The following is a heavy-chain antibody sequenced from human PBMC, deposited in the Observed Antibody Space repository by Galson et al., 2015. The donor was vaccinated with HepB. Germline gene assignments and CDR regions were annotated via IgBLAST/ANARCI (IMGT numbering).Heavy chain of an antibody. D-gene: IGHD6-19*01. CDR3: ARDWEQWLVLVRGSYNWFDP. CDR2: INPSGGST. CDR1: GYTFTSYY. V-gene: IGHV1-46*01. J-gene: IGHJ5*02. Sequence: SVKVSCKASGYTFTSYYMHWVRQAPGQGLEWMGIINPSGGSTSYAQKFQGRVTMTRDTSTSTVYMELSSLRSEDTAVYYCARDWEQWLVLVRGSYNWFDPWGQGTLVTVSS.